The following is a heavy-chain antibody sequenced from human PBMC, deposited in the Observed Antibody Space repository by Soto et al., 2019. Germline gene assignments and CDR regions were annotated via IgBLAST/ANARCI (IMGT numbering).Heavy chain of an antibody. J-gene: IGHJ4*02. Sequence: QVQLQESGPGLVKPSQTLSLTCSVSGASMSSGGNYWSWIRQHPVKGLEWIGQIYHSGSTYYNPSPQGGVAIAVVSSKRQFPVTPSSVKASEPAVYYCARARDRFGGHLDYWGRGILVTVSS. V-gene: IGHV4-31*03. CDR2: IYHSGST. D-gene: IGHD2-15*01. CDR3: ARARDRFGGHLDY. CDR1: GASMSSGGNY.